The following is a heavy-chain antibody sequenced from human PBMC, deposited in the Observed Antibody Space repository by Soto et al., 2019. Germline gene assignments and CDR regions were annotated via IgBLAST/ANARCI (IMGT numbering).Heavy chain of an antibody. CDR1: GYSFTSYC. D-gene: IGHD3-10*01. V-gene: IGHV5-51*01. CDR2: IYPGDSDT. J-gene: IGHJ6*02. CDR3: AGGGVRGVITRTRDYYGTDV. Sequence: GESLKISCKGSGYSFTSYCIGWVSQMPGKGLEWMGIIYPGDSDTRYSPSFQGQVTISADKSISTAYLQWSSLKASDTAMYYCAGGGVRGVITRTRDYYGTDVWGQGTTVTVSS.